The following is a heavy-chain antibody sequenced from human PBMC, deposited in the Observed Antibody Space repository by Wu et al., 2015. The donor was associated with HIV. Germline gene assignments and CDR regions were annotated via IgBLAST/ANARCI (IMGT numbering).Heavy chain of an antibody. Sequence: QVQLQESGPGLVKPSETLSLTCAVSNYSISSGYYWGWIRQPPGKGLEWIGSVYHSGSTWYKPSLKSRVTISVDTSKNQFSLKLNSVTAADTAVYYCARSYYYDSSGYQYFQHWGQGTLVIVSS. J-gene: IGHJ1*01. D-gene: IGHD3-22*01. V-gene: IGHV4-38-2*01. CDR1: NYSISSGYY. CDR2: VYHSGST. CDR3: ARSYYYDSSGYQYFQH.